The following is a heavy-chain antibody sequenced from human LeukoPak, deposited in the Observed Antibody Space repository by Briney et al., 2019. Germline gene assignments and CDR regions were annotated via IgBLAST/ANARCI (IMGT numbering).Heavy chain of an antibody. D-gene: IGHD5-18*01. J-gene: IGHJ4*02. CDR1: GGSFSGYY. CDR3: ARGPYKSGYSYGPALRFFDY. V-gene: IGHV4-34*01. CDR2: INHGGST. Sequence: PSETLSLTCAVYGGSFSGYYWGWIRQPPGKGLEWIGEINHGGSTNYNPSLKSRVTISVDTSKNQFSLKLSSVTAADTAVYYCARGPYKSGYSYGPALRFFDYWGQGTLVTVSS.